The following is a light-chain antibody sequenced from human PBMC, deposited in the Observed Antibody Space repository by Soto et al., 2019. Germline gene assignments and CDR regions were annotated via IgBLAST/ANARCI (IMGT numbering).Light chain of an antibody. Sequence: QAVVTQSSSASASVGSSVTFTCTLSSGHADYIIAWHQQQPRKAPRFLMRLERDGNYNRGSGVSDRFSGSSSGANRYLTISNLQVEDEADYYCETWDSNSLVFGGGTKLTVL. J-gene: IGLJ3*02. CDR2: LERDGNY. CDR1: SGHADYI. V-gene: IGLV4-60*02. CDR3: ETWDSNSLV.